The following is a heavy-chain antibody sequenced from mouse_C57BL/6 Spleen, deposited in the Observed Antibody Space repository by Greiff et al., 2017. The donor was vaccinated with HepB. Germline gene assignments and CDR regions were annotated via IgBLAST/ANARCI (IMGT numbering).Heavy chain of an antibody. D-gene: IGHD3-2*02. J-gene: IGHJ2*01. CDR2: IYPGDGDT. CDR3: ARYQLRQYYFDY. V-gene: IGHV1-80*01. Sequence: QVQLQQSGAELVKPGASVKISCKASGYAFSSYWMNWVKQRPGKGLEWIGQIYPGDGDTNYNGKFKGKATLTADKSSSTAYMQLSSLTSEDSAVYFCARYQLRQYYFDYWGQGTTLTVSS. CDR1: GYAFSSYW.